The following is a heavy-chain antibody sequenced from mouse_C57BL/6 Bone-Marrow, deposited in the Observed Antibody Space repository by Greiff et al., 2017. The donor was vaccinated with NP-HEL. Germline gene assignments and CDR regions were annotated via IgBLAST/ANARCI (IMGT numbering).Heavy chain of an antibody. J-gene: IGHJ2*01. CDR3: ARSPFYYGNSTLFDY. CDR2: IYPRSGNT. D-gene: IGHD2-1*01. CDR1: GYTFTSYG. V-gene: IGHV1-81*01. Sequence: VQLQQSGAELARPGASVKLSCKASGYTFTSYGISWVKQRTGQGLEWIGEIYPRSGNTYYNEKFKGKATLTADKSSSTAYMELRSLTSEDSAVYFCARSPFYYGNSTLFDYWGQGTTLTVSS.